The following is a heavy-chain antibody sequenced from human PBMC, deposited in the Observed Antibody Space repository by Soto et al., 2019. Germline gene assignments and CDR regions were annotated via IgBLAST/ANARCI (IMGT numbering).Heavy chain of an antibody. J-gene: IGHJ6*02. V-gene: IGHV3-30*18. CDR1: GFTFSSYG. Sequence: GGSLRLSCAASGFTFSSYGMHWVRQAPGKGLEWVAVISYDGSNKYYADSVKGRFTISRDNSKNTLYLQMNSLRAEDTAVYYCAKDGGHSSSWYDYYGMDVWGQGTTVTV. CDR3: AKDGGHSSSWYDYYGMDV. D-gene: IGHD6-13*01. CDR2: ISYDGSNK.